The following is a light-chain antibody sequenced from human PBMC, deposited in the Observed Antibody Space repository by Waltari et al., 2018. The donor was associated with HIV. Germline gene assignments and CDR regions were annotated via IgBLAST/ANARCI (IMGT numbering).Light chain of an antibody. CDR1: QSLLQSSGRNY. V-gene: IGKV2-28*01. Sequence: EIVMSQSPLSMPVAPGEPDSISCRSSQSLLQSSGRNYLYCYLQKPGQSPQLLIYLASHRAPGVPDRFSGSGSGTDFTLKISRVEADDVGVYYCMQALQIPRTFGGGTKVEIK. J-gene: IGKJ4*01. CDR2: LAS. CDR3: MQALQIPRT.